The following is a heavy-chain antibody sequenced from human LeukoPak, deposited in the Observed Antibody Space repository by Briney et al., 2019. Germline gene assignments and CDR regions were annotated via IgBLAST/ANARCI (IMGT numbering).Heavy chain of an antibody. D-gene: IGHD1-1*01. CDR2: TYYNSKWYT. Sequence: SQTLSLTCAISGDIVSTASNAWYWIRQSPSRGLEWLGRTYYNSKWYTDYAVSVSGRTTINPDTSRNQLSLQLSFVTPEDTAVYYCARGYTLLEYWGQGTLVTVSS. CDR1: GDIVSTASNA. V-gene: IGHV6-1*01. J-gene: IGHJ4*02. CDR3: ARGYTLLEY.